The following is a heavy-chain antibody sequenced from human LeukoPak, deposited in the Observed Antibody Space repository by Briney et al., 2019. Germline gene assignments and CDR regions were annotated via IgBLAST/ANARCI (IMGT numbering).Heavy chain of an antibody. J-gene: IGHJ4*02. CDR2: INRDGSST. V-gene: IGHV3-74*01. Sequence: GGSLRLSCAASGFTFSSYWMHWVRQAPGKGLVWVSRINRDGSSTSYADSVKGRFTISRDNAKNTLYLQMNSLRAEDTAVYYCASHHDYSLDYWGQGTLVTVSS. D-gene: IGHD4-11*01. CDR3: ASHHDYSLDY. CDR1: GFTFSSYW.